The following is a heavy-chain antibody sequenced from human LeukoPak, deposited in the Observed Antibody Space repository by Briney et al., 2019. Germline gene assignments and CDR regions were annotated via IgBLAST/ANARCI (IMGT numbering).Heavy chain of an antibody. J-gene: IGHJ6*04. Sequence: GGSLRLSCAASGFTFSDYYMSWIRQAPGKGLEWVSYISGSATTIYYADSVKGRFTISRDNAKNSLYLQMNSLRAEDTAVYYCAELGITMIGGVWGKGTTVTISS. CDR2: ISGSATTI. CDR1: GFTFSDYY. D-gene: IGHD3-10*02. V-gene: IGHV3-11*04. CDR3: AELGITMIGGV.